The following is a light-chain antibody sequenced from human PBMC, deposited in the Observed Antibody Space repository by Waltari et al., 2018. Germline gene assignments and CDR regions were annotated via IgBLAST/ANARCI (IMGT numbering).Light chain of an antibody. Sequence: VLLTQSPAPLSLSPGERATLSCRASQSVSSYLAWYPQKPGQAPRPPIYGASSRATGIPDRFSGSGSGTDFTRTISSLEPEDVGVYHCYQHSSGYTFGPGTKLDIK. V-gene: IGKV3-11*01. CDR2: GAS. CDR3: YQHSSGYT. CDR1: QSVSSY. J-gene: IGKJ3*01.